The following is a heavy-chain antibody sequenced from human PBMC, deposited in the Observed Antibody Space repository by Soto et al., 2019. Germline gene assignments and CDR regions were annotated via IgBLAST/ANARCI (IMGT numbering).Heavy chain of an antibody. CDR1: GGSISSGHYY. J-gene: IGHJ4*02. V-gene: IGHV4-31*03. CDR2: IYYSGTT. D-gene: IGHD1-26*01. Sequence: QVQLQESGPGLVKPSQTLSLTCSVSGGSISSGHYYWSWIRQHPEKGLEWIGYIYYSGTTYYNPSLESRVTISVDTSENQFSLNLNSVTAADTAMYYCASTYSNASSGPCDFWGQGALVTVSS. CDR3: ASTYSNASSGPCDF.